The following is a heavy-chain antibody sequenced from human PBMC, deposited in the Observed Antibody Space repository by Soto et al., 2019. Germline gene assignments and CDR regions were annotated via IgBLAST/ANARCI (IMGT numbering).Heavy chain of an antibody. CDR2: ISAYNGNT. V-gene: IGHV1-18*01. D-gene: IGHD1-1*01. J-gene: IGHJ3*02. CDR1: GYTFTSYG. Sequence: GASVKVSCKASGYTFTSYGISWVRQAPGQGLEWMGWISAYNGNTNYAQKLQGRVTMTTDTSTSTAYMELRSLRSDDTAVYYCAGLEPIAPHWSRFVIWGQGTMVPVSS. CDR3: AGLEPIAPHWSRFVI.